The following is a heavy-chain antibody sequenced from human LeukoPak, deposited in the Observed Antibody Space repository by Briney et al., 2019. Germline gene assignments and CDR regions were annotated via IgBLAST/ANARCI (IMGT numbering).Heavy chain of an antibody. V-gene: IGHV4-39*01. CDR3: ARGPDIVVVPAAIPPDY. D-gene: IGHD2-2*02. CDR2: IYYSGST. J-gene: IGHJ4*02. Sequence: SETLSLTCTVSGGSISSSSYYWGWIRQPPGKGLEWIGSIYYSGSTYYNPSLKSRVTISVDTSKNQFSLKLSSVTAADTAVYYCARGPDIVVVPAAIPPDYWGQGTLVTVSS. CDR1: GGSISSSSYY.